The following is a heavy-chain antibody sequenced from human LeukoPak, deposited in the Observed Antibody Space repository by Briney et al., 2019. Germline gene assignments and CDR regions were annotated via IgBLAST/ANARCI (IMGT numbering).Heavy chain of an antibody. J-gene: IGHJ4*02. CDR2: ISWDGDTT. D-gene: IGHD3-10*01. V-gene: IGHV3-43D*03. CDR1: GFTFDEYA. Sequence: PGGSLRLSCAVSGFTFDEYAMHWVRQAPGKGLEGVSLISWDGDTTYYAHSVKGRFTISRDNSKNSLYLQMNSLRAEDTALYYCAKEGYALGSRPTVNLDYWGQGTLVTVSS. CDR3: AKEGYALGSRPTVNLDY.